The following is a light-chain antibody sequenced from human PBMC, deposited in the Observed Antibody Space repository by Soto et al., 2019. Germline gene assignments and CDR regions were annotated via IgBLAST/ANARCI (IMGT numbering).Light chain of an antibody. CDR3: AAWDDSLRGWV. CDR1: GSHSGSNY. J-gene: IGLJ3*02. CDR2: RNY. V-gene: IGLV1-47*01. Sequence: QSVLPQSPSASGTPGQRVTISCSGSGSHSGSNYVFWYQQLPGTAPKVLIYRNYQRPSGVPDRFSGSKSGSSASLAISGLRSEDEADYYCAAWDDSLRGWVFGGGTKVTVL.